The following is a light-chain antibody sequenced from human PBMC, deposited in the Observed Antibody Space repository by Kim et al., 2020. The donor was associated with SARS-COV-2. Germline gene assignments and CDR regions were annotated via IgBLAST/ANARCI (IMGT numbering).Light chain of an antibody. CDR3: HKYTSAPRT. V-gene: IGKV1-27*01. Sequence: ASIGDRVTITCRASQGIGIYLAWYQQRPGKVPKLLIYEASTLQPGVPSRFSGSGSGTDFTLTISALQPEDVATYYCHKYTSAPRTFGQGTKVDIK. CDR2: EAS. J-gene: IGKJ1*01. CDR1: QGIGIY.